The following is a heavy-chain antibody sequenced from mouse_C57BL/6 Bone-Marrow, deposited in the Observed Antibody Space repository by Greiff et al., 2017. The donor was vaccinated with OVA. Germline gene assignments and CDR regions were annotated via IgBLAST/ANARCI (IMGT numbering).Heavy chain of an antibody. CDR1: GYTFPSYW. V-gene: IGHV1-69*01. J-gene: IGHJ1*03. CDR3: ARPDYGSWYFDV. CDR2: IDPSDSYT. Sequence: VQLQQPGAELVMPGASVKLSCKASGYTFPSYWMHWVKQRPGQGLEWIGEIDPSDSYTNYNQKFKGKSTLTVDKSSSTAYMQLSSLTSEDSAVYYCARPDYGSWYFDVWGTGTTVTVSS. D-gene: IGHD1-1*01.